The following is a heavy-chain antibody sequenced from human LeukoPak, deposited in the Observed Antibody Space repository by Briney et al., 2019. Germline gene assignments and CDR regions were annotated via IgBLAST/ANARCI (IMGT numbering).Heavy chain of an antibody. Sequence: GESLKISCTGSGYNFASYWIGWVRQMPGKGLEYMGIIYPGDSDTRYSPSFQGQVTISADKSISTAYLQWSSLKASDTAIYYCARHMGEGFFRYWGQGTLVTVSS. J-gene: IGHJ4*02. V-gene: IGHV5-51*01. CDR1: GYNFASYW. CDR2: IYPGDSDT. CDR3: ARHMGEGFFRY. D-gene: IGHD1-26*01.